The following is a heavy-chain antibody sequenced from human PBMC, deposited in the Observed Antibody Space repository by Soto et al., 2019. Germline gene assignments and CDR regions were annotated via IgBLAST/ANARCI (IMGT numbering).Heavy chain of an antibody. CDR2: IWYDGSNK. Sequence: QVQLVESGGGVVQPGRSLRLSCVASGCSFSDYGIHWVRQAPGKGLEWVAIIWYDGSNKYYVDSVKGRFTVSRDNSKNTLYLQMNSLTAEDTAVYYCARDGGGNEQFDYWGQGTLVTVSS. V-gene: IGHV3-33*01. CDR1: GCSFSDYG. CDR3: ARDGGGNEQFDY. J-gene: IGHJ4*02. D-gene: IGHD5-12*01.